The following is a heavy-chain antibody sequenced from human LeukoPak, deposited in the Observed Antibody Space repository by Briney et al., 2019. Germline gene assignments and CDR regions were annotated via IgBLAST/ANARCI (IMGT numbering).Heavy chain of an antibody. J-gene: IGHJ6*03. V-gene: IGHV3-30*02. CDR3: ANRASAMTYSYYYYMDV. D-gene: IGHD5-18*01. CDR1: GFTFSSYG. CDR2: IRYDGSNK. Sequence: GGSLRLSCAASGFTFSSYGMHWVRQAPGKGLEWVAFIRYDGSNKYYADSVKGRFTISRDNSKNTLYLQMNSLRAEGTAVYYWANRASAMTYSYYYYMDVWGKGTTVTVSS.